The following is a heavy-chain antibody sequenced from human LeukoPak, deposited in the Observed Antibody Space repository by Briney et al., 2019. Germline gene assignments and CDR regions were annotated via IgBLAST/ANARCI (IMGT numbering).Heavy chain of an antibody. D-gene: IGHD4-17*01. CDR2: IIPIFGTA. CDR1: GGTFSSYA. J-gene: IGHJ5*02. V-gene: IGHV1-69*05. Sequence: ASVKVSCKASGGTFSSYAISWVRQAPGQGLEWMGRIIPIFGTANYAQKFQGRVTITTDESTSTAYMELSSLRSEDTAVYYCARDVHGDYGSGWFDPWGQGTLVSVSS. CDR3: ARDVHGDYGSGWFDP.